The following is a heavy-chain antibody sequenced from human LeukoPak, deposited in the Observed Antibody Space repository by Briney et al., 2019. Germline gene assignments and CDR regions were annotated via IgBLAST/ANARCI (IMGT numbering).Heavy chain of an antibody. V-gene: IGHV1-58*02. D-gene: IGHD2-2*01. CDR2: IVVGSGNT. J-gene: IGHJ5*02. Sequence: PWASVKVSCKASGFTFTSSAMQWVRQARGQRLEWIGWIVVGSGNTNYAQKFQERVTITRDMSTGTAYMELSSLRSEDTAVYYCAAGHCSSTSCYPVSFDPWGQGTLVTVSS. CDR1: GFTFTSSA. CDR3: AAGHCSSTSCYPVSFDP.